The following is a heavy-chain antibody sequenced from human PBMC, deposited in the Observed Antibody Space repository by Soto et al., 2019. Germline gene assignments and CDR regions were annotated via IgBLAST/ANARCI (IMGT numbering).Heavy chain of an antibody. CDR3: ARDVSPGSSSLYLDSFDI. CDR1: GFTLGTYW. J-gene: IGHJ3*02. V-gene: IGHV3-7*05. D-gene: IGHD3-10*01. CDR2: IKQDESKK. Sequence: EVQLEESGGGLVQPGGSLRLSCAASGFTLGTYWMTWVRQAPGKGLEWVANIKQDESKKSYLDSVRGRFTISRDNARNSLYRQMNRLRVEDTGLYYCARDVSPGSSSLYLDSFDIWGQGTMVIVSS.